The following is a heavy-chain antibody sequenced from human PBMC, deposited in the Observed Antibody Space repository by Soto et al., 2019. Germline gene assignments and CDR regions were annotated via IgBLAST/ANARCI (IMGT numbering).Heavy chain of an antibody. D-gene: IGHD6-13*01. CDR2: ISAYNGNT. Sequence: QVQLVQSGAEVKKPGASVKVSCKASGYTFTSYGISWVRQAPGQGLEWMGWISAYNGNTNYAQKLQGRVTMTTDTSTRTAYMELRSLRSDDTAVYYCAREGRIAAAASYSYCGMDVWGQGTTVTVSS. CDR3: AREGRIAAAASYSYCGMDV. J-gene: IGHJ6*02. V-gene: IGHV1-18*01. CDR1: GYTFTSYG.